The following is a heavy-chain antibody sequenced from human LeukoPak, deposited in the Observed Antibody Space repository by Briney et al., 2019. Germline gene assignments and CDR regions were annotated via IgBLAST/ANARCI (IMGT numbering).Heavy chain of an antibody. J-gene: IGHJ6*04. D-gene: IGHD3-3*01. CDR3: ARAGVRYYDFWSGHPLLLMDV. V-gene: IGHV4-59*12. CDR1: GGSISSYY. Sequence: SETLSLTCTVSGGSISSYYWSWIRQPPGKGLEWIGYIYYSGSTNYNPSLKSRVTISVDTSKNQFSLKLSSVTPEDTAVYYCARAGVRYYDFWSGHPLLLMDVWGKGTTVTVSS. CDR2: IYYSGST.